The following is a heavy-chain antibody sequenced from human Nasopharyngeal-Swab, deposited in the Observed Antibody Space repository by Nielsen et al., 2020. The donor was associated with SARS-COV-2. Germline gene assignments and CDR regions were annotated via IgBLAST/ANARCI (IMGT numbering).Heavy chain of an antibody. Sequence: SETLSPTCAVYGGAFSGFYWGWIRQSPGGGLGWIGEINPSGGTDYNPSLKSRVSMSVDTSKNQVFLKLKAVTAADTGLYYCARGRRERAPRYYYYGMDVWGQGTTVSVS. CDR2: INPSGGT. CDR1: GGAFSGFY. J-gene: IGHJ6*02. CDR3: ARGRRERAPRYYYYGMDV. V-gene: IGHV4-34*01. D-gene: IGHD1-1*01.